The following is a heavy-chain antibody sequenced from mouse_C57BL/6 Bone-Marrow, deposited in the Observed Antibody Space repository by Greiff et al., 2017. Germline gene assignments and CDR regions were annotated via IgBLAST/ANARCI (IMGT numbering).Heavy chain of an antibody. J-gene: IGHJ2*01. V-gene: IGHV1-26*01. Sequence: EVQLQQSGPELVKPGASVKISCKASGYTFTDYYMNWVKQSHGQSLEWIGDINPNNGGTSYNQKFKGKATLTVDKSSSTAYMELRSLTSEDSAVYYCARSDAYSGKNFDYWGQGTTLTVSS. CDR1: GYTFTDYY. CDR2: INPNNGGT. D-gene: IGHD2-10*01. CDR3: ARSDAYSGKNFDY.